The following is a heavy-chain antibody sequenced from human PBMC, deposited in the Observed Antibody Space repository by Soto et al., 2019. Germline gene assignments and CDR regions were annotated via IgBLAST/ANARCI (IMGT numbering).Heavy chain of an antibody. CDR2: INPSGGST. J-gene: IGHJ4*02. V-gene: IGHV1-46*01. CDR1: GYTFTSYY. CDR3: ARAYSSSHFDY. Sequence: GASVKVSCKASGYTFTSYYMHWVRQAPGQGLEWMGIINPSGGSTSYAQKFQGRVTMTRDTSTSTVYMELSSLGSEDTAMYYCARAYSSSHFDYWGQGTLVTVSS. D-gene: IGHD6-13*01.